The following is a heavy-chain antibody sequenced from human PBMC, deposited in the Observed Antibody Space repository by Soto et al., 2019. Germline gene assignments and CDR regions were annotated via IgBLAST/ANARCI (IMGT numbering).Heavy chain of an antibody. CDR2: IYSGGST. Sequence: GGSLRLSCAASGFTVSSNYMSWVRQAPGKGLEWVSVIYSGGSTYYADSVKGRFTISRDNSKNTLYLQMNSLRAEDTAVYYCAVWYYDSSGYYGGQFDIWGQGTMVTVS. CDR1: GFTVSSNY. D-gene: IGHD3-22*01. J-gene: IGHJ3*02. V-gene: IGHV3-53*01. CDR3: AVWYYDSSGYYGGQFDI.